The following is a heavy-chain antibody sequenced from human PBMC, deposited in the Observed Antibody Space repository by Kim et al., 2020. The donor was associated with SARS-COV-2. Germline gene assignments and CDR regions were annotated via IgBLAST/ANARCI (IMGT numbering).Heavy chain of an antibody. Sequence: SETLSLTCTVSGGSISSYYWSWIRQPAGKGLEWIGRIYTSGSTNYNPSLKSRVTISVDTSKNQFSLKLSSVTAADTAVYYCAREGGYSYGSHYYYGMDVWGQGTTVTVSS. CDR3: AREGGYSYGSHYYYGMDV. V-gene: IGHV4-4*07. J-gene: IGHJ6*02. CDR1: GGSISSYY. D-gene: IGHD5-18*01. CDR2: IYTSGST.